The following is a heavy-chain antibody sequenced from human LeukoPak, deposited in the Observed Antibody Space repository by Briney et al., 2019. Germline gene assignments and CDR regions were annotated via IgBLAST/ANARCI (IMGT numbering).Heavy chain of an antibody. CDR2: VKQDGSER. CDR1: GFTFSRFW. D-gene: IGHD6-13*01. V-gene: IGHV3-7*04. CDR3: ARYGSIAAAGTFDY. Sequence: GGSLRLSCAASGFTFSRFWMSWVRQAPGRGLEWVANVKQDGSERYYVDSVKGRFTITRDNAKNSLYLQMNSLRAEDTAVYYCARYGSIAAAGTFDYWGQGTLVTVSS. J-gene: IGHJ4*02.